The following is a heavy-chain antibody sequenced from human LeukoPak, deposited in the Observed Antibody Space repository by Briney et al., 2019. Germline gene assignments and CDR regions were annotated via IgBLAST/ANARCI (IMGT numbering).Heavy chain of an antibody. Sequence: GGSLRLSCAASGFTFSSYAMSWVRQAPGKGLEWVSAISGSGGSTYYADSVKGRFTISRDNSKNTLYLQMTSLRAEDTAVYYCAKDLGWFGELFVAFDIWGQGTMVTVSS. CDR2: ISGSGGST. D-gene: IGHD3-10*01. CDR3: AKDLGWFGELFVAFDI. V-gene: IGHV3-23*01. J-gene: IGHJ3*02. CDR1: GFTFSSYA.